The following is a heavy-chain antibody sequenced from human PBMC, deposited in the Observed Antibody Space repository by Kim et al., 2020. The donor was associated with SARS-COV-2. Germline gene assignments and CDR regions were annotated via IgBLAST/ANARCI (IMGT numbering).Heavy chain of an antibody. V-gene: IGHV4-30-2*04. CDR3: ARESRSGSYHFDY. J-gene: IGHJ4*02. D-gene: IGHD3-10*01. Sequence: YPHPTPNRRVAIPVDTSKNQFFLKLSAVTAADTAVYYCARESRSGSYHFDYWGQGTLVTVSS.